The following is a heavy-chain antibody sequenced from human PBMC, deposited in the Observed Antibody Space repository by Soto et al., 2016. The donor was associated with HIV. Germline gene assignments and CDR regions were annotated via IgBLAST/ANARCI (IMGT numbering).Heavy chain of an antibody. CDR3: TRAIKYHYDTSGYYHRTYDY. V-gene: IGHV3-49*04. Sequence: EVQLVESGGGLVQPGRSLRLSCTTSGFTFGDYAMTWVRQAPGKGLEWVGFIRSKTYGETIEYAASVKGRFTISRDDSKSIAYLQMNSLKIEDTAVYYCTRAIKYHYDTSGYYHRTYDYWGQGTLVTVSS. D-gene: IGHD3-22*01. J-gene: IGHJ4*02. CDR2: IRSKTYGETI. CDR1: GFTFGDYA.